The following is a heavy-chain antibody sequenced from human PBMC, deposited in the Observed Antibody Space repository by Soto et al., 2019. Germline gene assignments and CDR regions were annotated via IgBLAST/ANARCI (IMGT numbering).Heavy chain of an antibody. Sequence: PGESLKISCKGSGYSFTSYWISWVRQMPGKGLEWMGRIDPSDSYTNYSPSFQGHVTISADKSISTAYLQWSSLKASDTAMYYCAISPRGYCSRTSCRELGNYYGMDVWGQGTTGTGSS. V-gene: IGHV5-10-1*01. CDR2: IDPSDSYT. CDR1: GYSFTSYW. CDR3: AISPRGYCSRTSCRELGNYYGMDV. J-gene: IGHJ6*02. D-gene: IGHD2-2*01.